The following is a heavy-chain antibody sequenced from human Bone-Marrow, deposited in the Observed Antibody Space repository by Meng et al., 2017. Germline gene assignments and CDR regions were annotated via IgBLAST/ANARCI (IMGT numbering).Heavy chain of an antibody. D-gene: IGHD2-2*01. J-gene: IGHJ3*02. Sequence: VQAQKWGAGLLKPSETLSLPGAVYGGSFSGYYWSWIRQPPGKGLEWIGEINHSGSTNYNPSLKSRVTISVDTSKNQFSLKLSSVTAADTAVYYCARGPPDCSSTSCYALDAFDIWGQGTMVTVSS. CDR1: GGSFSGYY. V-gene: IGHV4-34*01. CDR3: ARGPPDCSSTSCYALDAFDI. CDR2: INHSGST.